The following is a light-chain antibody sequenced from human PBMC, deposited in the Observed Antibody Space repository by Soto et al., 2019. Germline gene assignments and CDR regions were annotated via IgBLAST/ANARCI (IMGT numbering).Light chain of an antibody. Sequence: DIQMTQSPSTLSASVGDRVTITCRASQTINNWLAWYQQKPGKAPKLLIYKASSLEGGVSSRFSGSASGTEFTLSISSLQHDDFATFYCQQYHNYPWTFGQGTKVEI. J-gene: IGKJ1*01. V-gene: IGKV1-5*03. CDR2: KAS. CDR1: QTINNW. CDR3: QQYHNYPWT.